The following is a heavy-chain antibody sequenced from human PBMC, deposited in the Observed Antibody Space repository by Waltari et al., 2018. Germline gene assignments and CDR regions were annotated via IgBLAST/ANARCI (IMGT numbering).Heavy chain of an antibody. J-gene: IGHJ4*02. CDR1: GGSISNINW. D-gene: IGHD6-19*01. CDR2: IYDSGST. Sequence: QVQLQESGPGLVKPSGTLSLTCAVSGGSISNINWWSWVRQPPGKGLEWIGEIYDSGSTNYNPSLKSRVTISVDKSKNQFSLKLSSVTAADTAVYYCASSHHSSGSTFDYWGQGTLVTVSS. V-gene: IGHV4-4*02. CDR3: ASSHHSSGSTFDY.